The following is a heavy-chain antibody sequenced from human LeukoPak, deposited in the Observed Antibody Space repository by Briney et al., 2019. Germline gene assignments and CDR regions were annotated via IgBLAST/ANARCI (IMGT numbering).Heavy chain of an antibody. D-gene: IGHD3-22*01. V-gene: IGHV3-7*01. CDR2: IKEDGSEK. CDR3: ARFNYDSSGSFFDY. J-gene: IGHJ4*02. CDR1: GFTFSTYC. Sequence: GGPLRLSCEASGFTFSTYCMTWVRQAPGKGLEWVANIKEDGSEKYYVDSVKGRFTISRDNAKNSLYLQMNSLRAEDTAMYYCARFNYDSSGSFFDYWGQGTLVSVSS.